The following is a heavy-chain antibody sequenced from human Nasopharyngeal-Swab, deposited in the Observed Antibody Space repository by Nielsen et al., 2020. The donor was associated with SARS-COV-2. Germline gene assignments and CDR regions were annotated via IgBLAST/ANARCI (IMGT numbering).Heavy chain of an antibody. J-gene: IGHJ5*02. CDR2: ISAYNGNT. CDR3: ARDLSIGANWFDP. Sequence: ASVKVSCKASGYTFTSYYMHWVRQAPGQGLEWMGWISAYNGNTNYAQKLQGRVTMTTDTSTSTAYMELRSLRSDDTAVYYCARDLSIGANWFDPWGQGTLVTVSS. V-gene: IGHV1-18*04. CDR1: GYTFTSYY. D-gene: IGHD6-6*01.